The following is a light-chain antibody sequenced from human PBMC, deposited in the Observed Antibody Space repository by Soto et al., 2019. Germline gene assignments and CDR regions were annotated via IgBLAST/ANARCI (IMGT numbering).Light chain of an antibody. CDR1: QSVSSY. V-gene: IGKV3-11*01. Sequence: EIVLTQSPATLSLSPGERATLSCRASQSVSSYLAWYQQKPGQAPRLLIYDASNKVTGIPARFSGSGSGTDFTLTISSLEPEDFAVYYCHQRSNWPPTFGGGTKVEI. CDR3: HQRSNWPPT. CDR2: DAS. J-gene: IGKJ4*01.